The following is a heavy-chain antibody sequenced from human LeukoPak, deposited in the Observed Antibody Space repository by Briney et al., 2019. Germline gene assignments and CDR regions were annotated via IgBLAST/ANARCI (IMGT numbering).Heavy chain of an antibody. CDR1: GYTFTSYG. CDR2: ISAYNGNT. J-gene: IGHJ6*03. D-gene: IGHD3-3*01. V-gene: IGHV1-18*01. CDR3: ARAVTYYDFWSGYYNYYYYMDV. Sequence: ASVKVSCKASGYTFTSYGISWVRQAPGQGLEWMGWISAYNGNTNYAQKLQGRVTMFTDTSTSTAYMELRSLRSDDTAVYYCARAVTYYDFWSGYYNYYYYMDVWGKGTTVTVSS.